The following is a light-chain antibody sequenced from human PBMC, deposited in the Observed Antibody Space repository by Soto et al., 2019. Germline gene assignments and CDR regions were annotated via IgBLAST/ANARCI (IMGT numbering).Light chain of an antibody. Sequence: EVLMTQSPAILSLSPGERATLSCRTSQTVSSNLVWYQQKPGQAPRLLIYGASTRATGTPGRFSGSGSGTDVTLTIRSLQSEDFAIYYFQQYNNWPPYTLGQGTRLDIK. CDR3: QQYNNWPPYT. V-gene: IGKV3-15*01. CDR2: GAS. J-gene: IGKJ2*01. CDR1: QTVSSN.